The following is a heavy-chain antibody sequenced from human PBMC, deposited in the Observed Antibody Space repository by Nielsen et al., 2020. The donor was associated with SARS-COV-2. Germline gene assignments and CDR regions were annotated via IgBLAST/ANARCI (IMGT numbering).Heavy chain of an antibody. CDR1: GFTFGDAI. V-gene: IGHV3-73*01. J-gene: IGHJ6*02. CDR3: KHYYDMDV. CDR2: IRSKTNNYET. Sequence: GESLKISCAASGFTFGDAIIHWVRQASGKGLEWVGRIRSKTNNYETSYAASVKGRIIISRDESKNMAYLQMNSLKTDDTAVYYCKHYYDMDVWGQGTTVTVSS.